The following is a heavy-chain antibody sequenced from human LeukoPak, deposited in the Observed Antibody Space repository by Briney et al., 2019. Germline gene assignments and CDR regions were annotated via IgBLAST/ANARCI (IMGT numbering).Heavy chain of an antibody. CDR3: ARGGYYYDXSGYYIFDY. J-gene: IGHJ4*02. Sequence: ASVKVSCKASGYTFTSYGISWVRQAPGQGLEWMGWISAYNGNTNYAQKLQGRVTMTTDTSTSTAYMELRSLRSDDTAVYYCARGGYYYDXSGYYIFDYWGQGTLVTVSS. CDR2: ISAYNGNT. CDR1: GYTFTSYG. V-gene: IGHV1-18*01. D-gene: IGHD3-22*01.